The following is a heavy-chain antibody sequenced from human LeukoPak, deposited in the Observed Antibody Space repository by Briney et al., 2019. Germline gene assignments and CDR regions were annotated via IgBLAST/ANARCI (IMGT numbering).Heavy chain of an antibody. D-gene: IGHD3-22*01. CDR2: INPNSGGT. CDR1: GYTFTGYY. Sequence: RASVKVSCKASGYTFTGYYMHWVRQAPGQGLEWMGRINPNSGGTNYAQKFQGRVTMTRDTSISTAYMELSRLRSDDTAVYYCARAKRDYDSSGYYQSAFDIWGQGTMVTVSS. V-gene: IGHV1-2*06. J-gene: IGHJ3*02. CDR3: ARAKRDYDSSGYYQSAFDI.